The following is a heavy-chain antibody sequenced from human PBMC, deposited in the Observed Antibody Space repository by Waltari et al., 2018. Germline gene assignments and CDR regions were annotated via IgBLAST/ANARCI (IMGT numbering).Heavy chain of an antibody. J-gene: IGHJ4*02. CDR2: IKQDGSEK. Sequence: ELQLVESGGGLVQPGGSLRLSCAASGFTFSSYWRSWVRQARGKGLEWVANIKQDGSEKYYVDSVKGRFTISRDNAKNSLYLQMSSLRAEDTAVYYCAMGLLGDQGFDYWGQGTLVTVSS. CDR1: GFTFSSYW. CDR3: AMGLLGDQGFDY. D-gene: IGHD3-10*01. V-gene: IGHV3-7*01.